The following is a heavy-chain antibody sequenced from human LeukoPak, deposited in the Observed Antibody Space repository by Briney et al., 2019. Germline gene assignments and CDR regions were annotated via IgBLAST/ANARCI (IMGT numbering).Heavy chain of an antibody. J-gene: IGHJ5*02. CDR2: IYPGGSDT. Sequence: GESLKISCKGSGYSFTNYWIAWVRQMPGKGPEWMGIIYPGGSDTKYSPSFQGQVTISADKSINTAYLQWSSLTASDTAMYYCARLTDYYDSSGYYRNYNWFDPWGQGNLVTVSS. CDR3: ARLTDYYDSSGYYRNYNWFDP. D-gene: IGHD3-22*01. V-gene: IGHV5-51*01. CDR1: GYSFTNYW.